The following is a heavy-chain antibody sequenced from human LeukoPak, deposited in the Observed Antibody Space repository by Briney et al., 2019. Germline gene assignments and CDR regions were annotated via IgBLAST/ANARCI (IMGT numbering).Heavy chain of an antibody. D-gene: IGHD6-13*01. CDR1: GFTFSNYG. Sequence: GGSLRLSCAASGFTFSNYGMSWVRQAPGKGLEWVSAISGSGSTTYYADSVKGRFTISRDNSKNTLYLQMNSLRADDTALYYCAKAGYTSIWPFDYWGQGTLVTVSS. J-gene: IGHJ4*02. CDR3: AKAGYTSIWPFDY. V-gene: IGHV3-23*01. CDR2: ISGSGSTT.